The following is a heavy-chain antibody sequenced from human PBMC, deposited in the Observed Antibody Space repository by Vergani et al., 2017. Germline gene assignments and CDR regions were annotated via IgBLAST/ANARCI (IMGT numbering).Heavy chain of an antibody. CDR3: AKDGYGILAGPCGMDV. J-gene: IGHJ6*02. CDR1: GFTFSSYG. D-gene: IGHD3-9*01. Sequence: QVQLVESGGGVVQPGGSLRLSCAASGFTFSSYGMHWVRQAPGKGLEWVAFIRYDGSNKYYADSVKGRFTISRDNSKNTLYLQMNSLRAEDTAVYYCAKDGYGILAGPCGMDVWGQGTTVTVSS. V-gene: IGHV3-30*02. CDR2: IRYDGSNK.